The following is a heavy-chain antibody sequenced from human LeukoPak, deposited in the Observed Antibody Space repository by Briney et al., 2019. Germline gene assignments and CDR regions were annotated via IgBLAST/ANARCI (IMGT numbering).Heavy chain of an antibody. V-gene: IGHV4-59*12. CDR3: ARAGLGYCSSTSCRNTQNFDY. CDR1: GGPISSYY. J-gene: IGHJ4*02. D-gene: IGHD2-2*01. Sequence: SETLSLTCTVSGGPISSYYWSWIRQPPGKGLEWIGYIYHSGSTYYNPSLKSRVTISVDRSKNQFSLKLSSVTAADTAVYYCARAGLGYCSSTSCRNTQNFDYWGQGTLVTVSS. CDR2: IYHSGST.